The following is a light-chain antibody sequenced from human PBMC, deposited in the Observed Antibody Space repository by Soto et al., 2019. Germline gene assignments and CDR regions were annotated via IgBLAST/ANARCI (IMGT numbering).Light chain of an antibody. Sequence: QSALTQPPSASGSPGQSVTISCTGTSSDVGGYNYVSWYQQHPGKAPRLMIYEVNKRPSGVPYRFSGSKSGNTASLTVSGLQADDEAVYYCSSYAGNNLLVFGGGNKLTVL. J-gene: IGLJ2*01. CDR3: SSYAGNNLLV. V-gene: IGLV2-8*01. CDR1: SSDVGGYNY. CDR2: EVN.